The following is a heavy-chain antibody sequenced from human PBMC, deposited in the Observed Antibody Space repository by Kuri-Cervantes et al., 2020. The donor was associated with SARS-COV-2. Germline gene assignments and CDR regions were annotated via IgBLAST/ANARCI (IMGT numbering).Heavy chain of an antibody. CDR2: ITPNTGAT. V-gene: IGHV1-2*02. CDR1: GYTFSAYF. Sequence: ASVKVSCKASGYTFSAYFLHWVRQAPGQGLEWLGWITPNTGATHYAQSFQGSVTMTSDTSIDTAYLDVSNLRSDDTAVYYCARGLTLEGDSYGYHYWGQGTLVTVSS. CDR3: ARGLTLEGDSYGYHY. J-gene: IGHJ4*02. D-gene: IGHD5-18*01.